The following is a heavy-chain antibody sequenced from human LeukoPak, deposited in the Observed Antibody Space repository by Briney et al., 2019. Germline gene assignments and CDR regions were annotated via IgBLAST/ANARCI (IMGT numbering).Heavy chain of an antibody. Sequence: SETLSLTCAVYGGSFSGYHWSWIRQPPGKGLEWIGEINHSGSTNYNPSLKSRVTISVDTSKNQFSLKLSSVTAADTAVYYCARGRRAYYYGSGSFLDYFQHWGQGTLVTVSS. CDR1: GGSFSGYH. D-gene: IGHD3-10*01. J-gene: IGHJ1*01. CDR3: ARGRRAYYYGSGSFLDYFQH. V-gene: IGHV4-34*01. CDR2: INHSGST.